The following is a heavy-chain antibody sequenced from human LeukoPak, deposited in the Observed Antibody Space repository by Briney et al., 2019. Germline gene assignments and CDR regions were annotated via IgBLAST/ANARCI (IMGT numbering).Heavy chain of an antibody. D-gene: IGHD4-17*01. V-gene: IGHV4-31*03. CDR2: IYYSGIT. CDR3: ARDRNGDYYFDY. J-gene: IGHJ4*02. CDR1: GGSISSGGYY. Sequence: SETLSLTCTVSGGSISSGGYYWNWIRQHPGEGLEWIGYIYYSGITYYNPSLKSRVTISVDTSKNQFSLKLSSVTAADTAVYYCARDRNGDYYFDYWGQGTLVTVSS.